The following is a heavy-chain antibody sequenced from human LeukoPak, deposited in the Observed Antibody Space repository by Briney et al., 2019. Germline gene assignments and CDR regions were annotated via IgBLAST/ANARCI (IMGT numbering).Heavy chain of an antibody. CDR1: GFTFSSYG. CDR3: ARVGPPIAYYGSSGYDY. Sequence: GGSLRLSCAASGFTFSSYGMHWVRQAPGKGLEGVAVIWYDGSNKYYADSVKGRFTISRDNSKNTLYLKMNSLRAEDTAVYYCARVGPPIAYYGSSGYDYWGQGTLVTVSS. D-gene: IGHD3-22*01. J-gene: IGHJ4*02. V-gene: IGHV3-33*01. CDR2: IWYDGSNK.